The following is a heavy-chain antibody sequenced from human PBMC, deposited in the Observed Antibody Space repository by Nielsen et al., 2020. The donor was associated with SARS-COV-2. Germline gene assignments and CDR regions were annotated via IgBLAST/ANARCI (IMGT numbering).Heavy chain of an antibody. V-gene: IGHV4-4*02. J-gene: IGHJ5*02. CDR1: GDSISSSNW. CDR2: IYHSGIT. Sequence: SETLSLTCAVSGDSISSSNWWSWVRQPPGKGLEWIGEIYHSGITNYNPSLKSRVTISVDKSKNQFSLRLISVTAADTAVYYCARLLTNTGNYFRFDPWGQGTLVTVSS. CDR3: ARLLTNTGNYFRFDP. D-gene: IGHD1-26*01.